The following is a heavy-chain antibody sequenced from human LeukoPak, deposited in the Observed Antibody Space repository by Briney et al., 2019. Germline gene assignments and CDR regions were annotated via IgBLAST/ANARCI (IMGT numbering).Heavy chain of an antibody. CDR2: IIPIFGIA. CDR1: GGTFSSYA. V-gene: IGHV1-69*04. J-gene: IGHJ6*02. CDR3: AREEITMVRGALGNYYGMDV. Sequence: SVKVSCKASGGTFSSYAISWVRQAPGQGLEWMGRIIPIFGIANYAQKFQGRVTITADKSTSTAYMELSSLRSEDTAVYYCAREEITMVRGALGNYYGMDVWGQGTTVTVSS. D-gene: IGHD3-10*01.